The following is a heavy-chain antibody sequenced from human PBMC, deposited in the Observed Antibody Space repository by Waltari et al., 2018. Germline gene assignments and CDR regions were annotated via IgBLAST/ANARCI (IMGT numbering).Heavy chain of an antibody. CDR2: ISGSGGSK. J-gene: IGHJ4*02. CDR3: AKDGGGIVVVPAAMDY. Sequence: EVQLLESGGGLVQPGGSLRLSCAASGFTFSSYAMSWVRQAPGKGLEWVSAISGSGGSKYYADSVKGRFTISRDNSKNTLYLQMNSLRAEDTAVYYCAKDGGGIVVVPAAMDYWGQGTLVTVSS. V-gene: IGHV3-23*01. D-gene: IGHD2-2*01. CDR1: GFTFSSYA.